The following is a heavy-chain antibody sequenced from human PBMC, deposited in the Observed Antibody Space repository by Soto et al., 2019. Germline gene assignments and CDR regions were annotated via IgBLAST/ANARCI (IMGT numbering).Heavy chain of an antibody. D-gene: IGHD6-6*01. CDR1: GFSLSTSGVD. V-gene: IGHV2-5*02. Sequence: QITLKESGPTLVKPTQTLTLTCTFSGFSLSTSGVDVGWIRQPPGKALECLALIYWDDDKRYSPSLKSSLTIPKDTSKNQVVPTMTTMDPLDPATYYCAHRRPYSNSPEYFFDYWGQGTLVTVSS. CDR3: AHRRPYSNSPEYFFDY. J-gene: IGHJ4*02. CDR2: IYWDDDK.